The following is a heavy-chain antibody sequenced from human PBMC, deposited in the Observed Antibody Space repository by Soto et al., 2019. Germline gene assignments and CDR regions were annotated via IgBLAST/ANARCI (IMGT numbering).Heavy chain of an antibody. CDR2: ISRSSSYI. CDR3: ARDTTPETTVVTHYFYYYGVDV. J-gene: IGHJ6*02. D-gene: IGHD4-17*01. Sequence: GFTFRSHWMHWVRQAPGKGLEWVSSISRSSSYIYYADSVKGRFTISRDDAKNSLYLQMNSLRAEDTAVYYCARDTTPETTVVTHYFYYYGVDVWGQGTTVTVSS. CDR1: GFTFRSHW. V-gene: IGHV3-21*01.